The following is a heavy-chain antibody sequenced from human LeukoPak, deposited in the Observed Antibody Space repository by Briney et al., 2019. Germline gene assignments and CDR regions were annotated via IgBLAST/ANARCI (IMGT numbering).Heavy chain of an antibody. D-gene: IGHD3-10*01. J-gene: IGHJ4*02. V-gene: IGHV4-39*01. Sequence: PSETLSLTCTVSVGSISRSGYYCGGIRQPPGKGLEWIGTIYYSGSTSYNPSLNSRVTMSVDTSKNQFSMKLSSVTAADTAMYYCARTGNTPVPPYFDYWGQGALVTVSS. CDR1: VGSISRSGYY. CDR3: ARTGNTPVPPYFDY. CDR2: IYYSGST.